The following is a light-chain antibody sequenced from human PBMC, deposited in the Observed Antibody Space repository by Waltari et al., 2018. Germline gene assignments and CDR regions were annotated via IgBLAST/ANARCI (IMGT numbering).Light chain of an antibody. CDR2: DVS. CDR3: SSYRGSDNSVV. J-gene: IGLJ2*01. V-gene: IGLV2-14*03. CDR1: SSDVGGYNY. Sequence: QSALTQPASVSGSPGQSITISCPGISSDVGGYNYVSWYQQHPGKAPKLMIYDVSNRPSGVSYRFSGSKSGNTASLTISGLQAEDEADYYCSSYRGSDNSVVFGGGTKLTVL.